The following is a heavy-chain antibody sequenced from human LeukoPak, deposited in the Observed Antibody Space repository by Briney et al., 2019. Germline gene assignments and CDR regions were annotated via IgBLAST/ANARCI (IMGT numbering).Heavy chain of an antibody. CDR3: ARGLSLSGYLDAFDI. D-gene: IGHD3-22*01. Sequence: ASVKVSCKASGYTFTSYDINWVRQATGQGLEWMGWMNPNSGNTGYAQKFQGRVTITRNTSISTAYMELSSLRVEDTAVYFCARGLSLSGYLDAFDIWGQGTKVTVSS. CDR2: MNPNSGNT. J-gene: IGHJ3*02. CDR1: GYTFTSYD. V-gene: IGHV1-8*03.